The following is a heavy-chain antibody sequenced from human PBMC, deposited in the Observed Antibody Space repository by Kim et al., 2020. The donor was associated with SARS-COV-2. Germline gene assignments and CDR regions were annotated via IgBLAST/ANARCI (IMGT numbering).Heavy chain of an antibody. J-gene: IGHJ6*02. V-gene: IGHV1-3*01. CDR1: GSTFTNFA. CDR3: ATYSLVPAAIFYGGYGLDV. CDR2: INAGNGNT. Sequence: ASVKVSCKASGSTFTNFAMHWVRQAPGQRLEWMGWINAGNGNTKYSQKFQGRVTITRDTSASTAYMEVSSLRSEDTAVFYCATYSLVPAAIFYGGYGLDVWGQGTTVTVSS. D-gene: IGHD2-2*02.